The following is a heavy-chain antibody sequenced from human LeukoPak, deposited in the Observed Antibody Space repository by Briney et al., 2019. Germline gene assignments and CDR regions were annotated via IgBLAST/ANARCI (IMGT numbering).Heavy chain of an antibody. D-gene: IGHD3-9*01. CDR1: GFTFSSYE. CDR2: ISGSGGST. V-gene: IGHV3-23*01. Sequence: PGGSLRLSCAASGFTFSSYEMNWVRQAPGKGLEWVSAISGSGGSTYYADSVKGRFTISRDNSKNTLYLQMNSLRAEDTAVYYCAKGYFDWLSPDYWGQGTLVTVSS. CDR3: AKGYFDWLSPDY. J-gene: IGHJ4*02.